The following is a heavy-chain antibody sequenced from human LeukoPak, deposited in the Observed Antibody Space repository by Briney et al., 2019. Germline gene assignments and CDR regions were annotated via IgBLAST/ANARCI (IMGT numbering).Heavy chain of an antibody. D-gene: IGHD3-10*02. CDR2: ISGSRSYI. Sequence: GGSLRLSCAASGFTFSSYEMNWVRQAPGKGLEWVSSISGSRSYIYYADSVKGRFTISRDNAKNSPYLQMNSLRAEDTAVYYCAELGITMIGGVWGKGTTVTISS. CDR1: GFTFSSYE. CDR3: AELGITMIGGV. J-gene: IGHJ6*04. V-gene: IGHV3-21*01.